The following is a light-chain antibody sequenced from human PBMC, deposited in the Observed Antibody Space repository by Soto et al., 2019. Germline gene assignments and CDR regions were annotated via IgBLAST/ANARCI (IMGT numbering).Light chain of an antibody. Sequence: DIQMTQSPSTLSASVGYRVTITCRASQSIDTYLNWYQQKPGTAPKLLIYAASSLQSGVPSRFSGRGSGTDFTLTISSLQPEDFATYYCQQSYSTPMYTFGQGTTGDIK. V-gene: IGKV1-39*01. CDR1: QSIDTY. J-gene: IGKJ2*01. CDR3: QQSYSTPMYT. CDR2: AAS.